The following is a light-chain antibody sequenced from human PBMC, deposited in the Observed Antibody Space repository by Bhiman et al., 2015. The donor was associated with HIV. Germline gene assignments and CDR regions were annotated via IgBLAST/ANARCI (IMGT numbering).Light chain of an antibody. CDR1: ALPKQY. J-gene: IGLJ2*01. CDR2: KDS. CDR3: QSADSSGTSHVV. Sequence: SYELTQPPSVSVSPGQTARITCSGDALPKQYAYWYQQKPGQAPVLVIFKDSERPSGIPERFSGSSSGTTVTLTITGVQAEDEADYYCQSADSSGTSHVVFGGGTKLTV. V-gene: IGLV3-25*03.